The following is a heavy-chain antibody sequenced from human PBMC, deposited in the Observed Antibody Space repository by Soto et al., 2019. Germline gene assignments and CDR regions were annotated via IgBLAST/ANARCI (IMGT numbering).Heavy chain of an antibody. V-gene: IGHV1-46*01. CDR1: GSSFTNYG. D-gene: IGHD3-3*01. CDR2: ITPRTGST. J-gene: IGHJ2*01. Sequence: QWVQSGVDLKKPGTSGKVSCKAAGSSFTNYGMYWVRKAPGQGLEWMGMITPRTGSTRYAQKFQDRVTLTRDTSTTTVYMELSTLISDDTAVYYCARDGGPLTASWHYDLWGPGTLVTVSS. CDR3: ARDGGPLTASWHYDL.